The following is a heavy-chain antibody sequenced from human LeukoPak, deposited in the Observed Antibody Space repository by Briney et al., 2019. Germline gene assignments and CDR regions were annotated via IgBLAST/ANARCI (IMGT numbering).Heavy chain of an antibody. Sequence: SQTLSLTCAISGDRVSSNSAACNWIRQSPSRGLEWLGRTYYRSKWYKYYAVAVKSRITINPDTSKTQFSMQLNSVTPEDTAVYYCARGHKWGESGFDYWGQGTLVTVSS. V-gene: IGHV6-1*01. CDR2: TYYRSKWYK. CDR1: GDRVSSNSAA. D-gene: IGHD2-8*01. CDR3: ARGHKWGESGFDY. J-gene: IGHJ4*02.